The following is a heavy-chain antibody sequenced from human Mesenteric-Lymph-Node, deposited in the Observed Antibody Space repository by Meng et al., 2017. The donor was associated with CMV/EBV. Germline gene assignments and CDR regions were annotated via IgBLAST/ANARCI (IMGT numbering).Heavy chain of an antibody. Sequence: GESLKISCAASGFASGNAWMNWVRQAPGKGLEWVSYISSGGTTLYYADSVKGRFTISRDNAENSLFLQMDSLRAEDTAVYYCARDIGSSWYYFDYWGQGTLVTVSS. J-gene: IGHJ4*02. CDR1: GFASGNAW. CDR3: ARDIGSSWYYFDY. V-gene: IGHV3-48*04. D-gene: IGHD6-13*01. CDR2: ISSGGTTL.